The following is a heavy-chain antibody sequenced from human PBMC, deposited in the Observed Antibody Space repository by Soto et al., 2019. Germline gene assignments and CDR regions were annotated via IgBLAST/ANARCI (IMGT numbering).Heavy chain of an antibody. CDR3: AKERGTKGVEHLVY. D-gene: IGHD3-3*01. CDR2: ISYDGSNK. Sequence: GGSLRLSCAASGFTFSRHGMHWVRQAPGKGLEWVAVISYDGSNKYYEDSVKGRFTISRDNSKNTLYLQMNSLRPEDTAVYYCAKERGTKGVEHLVYWGQGTLVTVSS. J-gene: IGHJ4*01. CDR1: GFTFSRHG. V-gene: IGHV3-30*18.